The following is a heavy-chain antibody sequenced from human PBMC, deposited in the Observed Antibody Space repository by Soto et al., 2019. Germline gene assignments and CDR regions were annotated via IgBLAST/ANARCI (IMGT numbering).Heavy chain of an antibody. CDR3: ARVVPAAIIYYYYYMDV. V-gene: IGHV1-18*01. D-gene: IGHD2-2*01. Sequence: QVQLVQSGAEVKKPGASVKVSCKASGYTFTSYGISWVRQAPGQGLEWMGWISAYNGNTNYAQKLQGRVTMTTDTSTSTAYMELRSLRSDDTAVYYCARVVPAAIIYYYYYMDVWGKGTTVTVSS. CDR2: ISAYNGNT. CDR1: GYTFTSYG. J-gene: IGHJ6*03.